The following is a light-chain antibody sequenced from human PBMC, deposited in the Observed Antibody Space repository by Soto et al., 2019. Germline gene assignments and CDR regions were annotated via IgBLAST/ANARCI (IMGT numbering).Light chain of an antibody. Sequence: DIQMTHSPSTLSASVGDRVAITWRVSQSISSWLAWYQQKPGKAPKLLIYKASSLESGVPSRFSGSGSGTEFTLTIISLQPDDFATYYCQQYNSSSPETFGQGTKVDNK. CDR1: QSISSW. V-gene: IGKV1-5*03. J-gene: IGKJ1*01. CDR3: QQYNSSSPET. CDR2: KAS.